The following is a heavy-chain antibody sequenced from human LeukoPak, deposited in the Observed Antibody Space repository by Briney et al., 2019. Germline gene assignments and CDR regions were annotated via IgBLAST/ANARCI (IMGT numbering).Heavy chain of an antibody. CDR2: ISYDGSNK. D-gene: IGHD6-13*01. Sequence: PGGFLRLSCAASGFTFSSYGTHWVRQAPGKGLEWVAVISYDGSNKYYADSVKGRFTISRDNTKNSLYLQMNNLRAEDTAVYYCASWGRFWAATDVDYWGQGTLVTVSS. V-gene: IGHV3-30*03. CDR1: GFTFSSYG. J-gene: IGHJ4*02. CDR3: ASWGRFWAATDVDY.